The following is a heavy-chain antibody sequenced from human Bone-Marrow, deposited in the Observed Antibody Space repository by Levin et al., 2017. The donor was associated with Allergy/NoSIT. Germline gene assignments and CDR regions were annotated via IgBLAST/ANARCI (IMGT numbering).Heavy chain of an antibody. CDR3: ARVQNYRSDY. CDR1: GFTFSDYA. D-gene: IGHD3-10*01. CDR2: ISFDGSNK. J-gene: IGHJ4*02. Sequence: PGGSLRLSCAASGFTFSDYAMDWVRQAPGKGLEWVALISFDGSNKHYADSVKGRFTISRDDSKNTLYLETNSLRPEDTALYYCARVQNYRSDYWGQGTLVTVSS. V-gene: IGHV3-30-3*01.